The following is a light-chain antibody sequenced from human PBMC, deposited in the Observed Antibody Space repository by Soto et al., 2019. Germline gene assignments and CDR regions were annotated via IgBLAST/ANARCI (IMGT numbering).Light chain of an antibody. CDR2: GAS. Sequence: DLQMTQSPSSLSSSVGDRITITCLASQRISRFLNWYQQKPGKAPRLLIYGASNLQSGVPSRFRGSGSGTDLTLTISSLQIEDFATYYCQQSDSTPRTFGQGTKVDIK. J-gene: IGKJ1*01. V-gene: IGKV1-39*01. CDR1: QRISRF. CDR3: QQSDSTPRT.